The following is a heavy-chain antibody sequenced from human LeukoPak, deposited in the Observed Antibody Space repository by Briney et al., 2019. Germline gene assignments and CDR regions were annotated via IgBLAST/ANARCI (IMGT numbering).Heavy chain of an antibody. J-gene: IGHJ4*02. CDR2: FSGSGDTT. Sequence: PGGSLRLSCVASGFTFSTYAMNWVRQAPGKGLEWVSGFSGSGDTTYFPDSVKGRFTISRDNSKKTLYLQINSLRAEDTAGYYCAKGSGFLGGYYFDYWGQGTLVTVSS. D-gene: IGHD3-9*01. CDR1: GFTFSTYA. V-gene: IGHV3-23*01. CDR3: AKGSGFLGGYYFDY.